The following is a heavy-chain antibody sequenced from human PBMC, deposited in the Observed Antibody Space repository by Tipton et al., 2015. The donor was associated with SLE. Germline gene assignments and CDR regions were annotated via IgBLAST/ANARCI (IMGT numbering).Heavy chain of an antibody. V-gene: IGHV4-38-2*02. CDR1: GYSMSSGYY. CDR3: ARPSPYCGGDCFFDH. Sequence: GLVKPSQTLSLTCSVSGYSMSSGYYWGWIRQPPGKGLEWIGSIFHSGSTYYNPSLKSRVTISVDTSKNQFSLRLNSVTAADTAMYYCARPSPYCGGDCFFDHWGQGILVTVSS. CDR2: IFHSGST. D-gene: IGHD2-21*01. J-gene: IGHJ4*02.